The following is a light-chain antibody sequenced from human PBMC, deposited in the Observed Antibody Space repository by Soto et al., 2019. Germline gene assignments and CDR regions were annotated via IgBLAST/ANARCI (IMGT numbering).Light chain of an antibody. CDR3: CSYAGSSSWV. V-gene: IGLV2-23*01. Sequence: QSALTQPASVSGSPGQSITISCTGTSSDVGSYNLVSWYQHHRGKAPKVIIYEDSKRPSGASNRFSGSKSGNTASLTISGLQAEDEADYYCCSYAGSSSWVFGRGTKLTVL. CDR2: EDS. CDR1: SSDVGSYNL. J-gene: IGLJ2*01.